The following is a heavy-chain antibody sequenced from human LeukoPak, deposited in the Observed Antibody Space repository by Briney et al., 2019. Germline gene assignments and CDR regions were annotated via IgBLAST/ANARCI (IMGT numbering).Heavy chain of an antibody. D-gene: IGHD3-16*01. V-gene: IGHV4-30-4*08. CDR1: GGSISSGDYY. CDR2: IYYSGST. CDR3: ARIYERPDNSFDP. Sequence: PSETLSLTCTVSGGSISSGDYYWSWIRQPPGKGLEWIGYIYYSGSTYYNPSLKSRVTISVDTSKNQFSLKLSSVTAADTAVYYCARIYERPDNSFDPWGQGTLVTVSS. J-gene: IGHJ5*02.